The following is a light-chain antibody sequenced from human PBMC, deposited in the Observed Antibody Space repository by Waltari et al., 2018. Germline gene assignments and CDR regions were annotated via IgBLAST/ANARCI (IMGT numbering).Light chain of an antibody. CDR3: SSYASSGTLV. V-gene: IGLV2-14*01. CDR1: SSDVGGYIF. Sequence: QSALTQPASVSGSPGQSITISCTGTSSDVGGYIFASWYQVHPGKVPKLLIYEVNRRPSGVSNRFSGSKSGNTASLTISGLQAEDEADFYCSSYASSGTLVFGSGTKVTVL. CDR2: EVN. J-gene: IGLJ1*01.